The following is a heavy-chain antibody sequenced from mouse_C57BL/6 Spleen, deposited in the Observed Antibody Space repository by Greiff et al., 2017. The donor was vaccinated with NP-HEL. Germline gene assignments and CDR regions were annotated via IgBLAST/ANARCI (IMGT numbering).Heavy chain of an antibody. CDR2: FDPPVGIT. V-gene: IGHV1-69*01. Sequence: VQLQQPGAELVMPGASVKLSCKPSGYTFTASWIHWVKQRPEQGLEWIGKFDPPVGITNYNQKFKGKSTLTVDKSSSTAYMQLSSLTSEDSAVYYCARKGFDYWGQGTTLTVSS. CDR3: ARKGFDY. J-gene: IGHJ2*01. CDR1: GYTFTASW.